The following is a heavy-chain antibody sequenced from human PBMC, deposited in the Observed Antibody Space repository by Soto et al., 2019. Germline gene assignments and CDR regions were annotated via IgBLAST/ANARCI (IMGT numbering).Heavy chain of an antibody. D-gene: IGHD6-25*01. J-gene: IGHJ4*02. Sequence: GGSLRLSCAASGFTFSSYAMSWVRQAPGKGLEWVSAISGSGGSTNYADSVKGRFTISRDNSKNTLYLQMNSLRAEDTAVYYCARGTSSGYFYWGQGTLVTVSS. CDR3: ARGTSSGYFY. CDR1: GFTFSSYA. CDR2: ISGSGGST. V-gene: IGHV3-23*01.